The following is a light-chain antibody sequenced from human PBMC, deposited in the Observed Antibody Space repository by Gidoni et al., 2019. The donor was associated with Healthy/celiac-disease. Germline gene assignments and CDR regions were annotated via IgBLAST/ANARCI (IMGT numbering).Light chain of an antibody. V-gene: IGKV4-1*01. CDR3: QQYDSTPRT. Sequence: DIVMTQSPDSLAVSLGERATINCKSSQSVLYSSNNKNYLAWYQQKPGQPPKLLIYWAYTRESGVPDRFSGSGSGTDFTLTISSLQAEDVAVYYCQQYDSTPRTFXQXTKVEIK. CDR1: QSVLYSSNNKNY. J-gene: IGKJ1*01. CDR2: WAY.